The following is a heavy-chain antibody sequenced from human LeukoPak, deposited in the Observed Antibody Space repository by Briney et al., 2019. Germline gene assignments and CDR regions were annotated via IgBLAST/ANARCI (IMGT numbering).Heavy chain of an antibody. CDR1: GFTFDDYA. CDR3: AKATRSSLVASFDV. V-gene: IGHV3-9*01. D-gene: IGHD2-8*02. J-gene: IGHJ3*01. Sequence: GGSLRLSCAASGFTFDDYAMHWVRHAPGKGLEWVSGISWNSGSIGYADSVKGRFTISRDNAKNSLYLQMNSLRAEDTALYHCAKATRSSLVASFDVWGQGTMVTVSS. CDR2: ISWNSGSI.